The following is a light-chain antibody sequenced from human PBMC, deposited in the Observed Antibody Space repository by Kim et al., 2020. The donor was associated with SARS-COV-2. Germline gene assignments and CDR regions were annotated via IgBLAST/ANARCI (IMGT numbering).Light chain of an antibody. V-gene: IGLV3-1*01. CDR2: QDT. Sequence: SASPGQTANITCSGDKLGNKYACWYQQKPGQSPVLVIYQDTKRPSGIPERFSGSNSGNTATLTISGTQAMDEADYYCQAWDSSTEVFGTGTKVTVL. CDR3: QAWDSSTEV. CDR1: KLGNKY. J-gene: IGLJ1*01.